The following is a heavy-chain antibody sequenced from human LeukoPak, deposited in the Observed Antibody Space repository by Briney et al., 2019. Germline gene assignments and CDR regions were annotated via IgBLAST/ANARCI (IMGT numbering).Heavy chain of an antibody. Sequence: PSETLSLTCTVSGGSINSYYWSWIRQPPGKGLEWIGSIYHSGSTYYNPSLKSRVTISVDTSKNQFSLKLYSVTAADTAVYYCASIRTDYYFDYWGQGTLVTVSS. CDR1: GGSINSYY. V-gene: IGHV4-59*08. J-gene: IGHJ4*02. CDR3: ASIRTDYYFDY. D-gene: IGHD3-3*02. CDR2: IYHSGST.